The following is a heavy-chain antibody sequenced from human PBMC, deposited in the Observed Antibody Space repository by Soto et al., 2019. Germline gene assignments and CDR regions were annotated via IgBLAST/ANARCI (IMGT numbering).Heavy chain of an antibody. Sequence: GGSLRLSCAASGFTFSSYSMNWVRQAPGKGLEWVSFISISSSYIYYADSVEGRFTISRDNSKNTVYLQMNSLRLEDTDVYYCARGPSYSDSYFAHWGQGTLVTVSS. CDR1: GFTFSSYS. D-gene: IGHD4-17*01. J-gene: IGHJ4*02. V-gene: IGHV3-21*01. CDR3: ARGPSYSDSYFAH. CDR2: ISISSSYI.